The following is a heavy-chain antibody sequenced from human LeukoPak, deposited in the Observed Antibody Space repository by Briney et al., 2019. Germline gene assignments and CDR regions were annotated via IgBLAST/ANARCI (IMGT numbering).Heavy chain of an antibody. CDR1: GFTFDHYA. D-gene: IGHD3-10*01. CDR3: ANGLWFGELY. V-gene: IGHV3-9*01. CDR2: ISWNSGSI. J-gene: IGHJ4*02. Sequence: PGRSLRLSCAASGFTFDHYAMHWVRQAPGKGLEWVSGISWNSGSIGYADSVKGRFTISRDNAKNSLYLQMNSLRAEDTAVYYCANGLWFGELYWGQGTLVTVSS.